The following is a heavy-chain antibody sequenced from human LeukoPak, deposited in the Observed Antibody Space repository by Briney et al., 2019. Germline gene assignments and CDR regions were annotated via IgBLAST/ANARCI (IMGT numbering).Heavy chain of an antibody. CDR2: IYHSGST. CDR1: GYSISSGYY. Sequence: SETLSLTCAVSGYSISSGYYWGWIRQPPGKGLEWIGSIYHSGSTYYNPSLKSRVTISVDTSKNQFSLKLSSVTAADTAVYYCARDQEGIFDYWGQGTLVTVSS. CDR3: ARDQEGIFDY. J-gene: IGHJ4*02. V-gene: IGHV4-38-2*02.